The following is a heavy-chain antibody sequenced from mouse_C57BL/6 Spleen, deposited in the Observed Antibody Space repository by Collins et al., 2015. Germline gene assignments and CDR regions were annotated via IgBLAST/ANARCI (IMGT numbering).Heavy chain of an antibody. D-gene: IGHD1-1*01. V-gene: IGHV1-26*01. CDR2: INPNNGGT. CDR1: GYTFTDYY. CDR3: AGYYGSSGPFAY. Sequence: EVQLQQSGPELVKPGASVKISCKASGYTFTDYYMNWVKQSHGKSLEWIGDINPNNGGTSYNQKFKGKATLTVDKSSSTAYMELRSLTSEDSAVYYCAGYYGSSGPFAYWGQGTLVTVSA. J-gene: IGHJ3*01.